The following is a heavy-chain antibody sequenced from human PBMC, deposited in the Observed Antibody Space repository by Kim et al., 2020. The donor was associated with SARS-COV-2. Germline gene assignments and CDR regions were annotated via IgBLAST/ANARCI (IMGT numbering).Heavy chain of an antibody. J-gene: IGHJ5*02. Sequence: GGSLRLSCAASGFTFSSYAMHWVRQAPGKGLEWVAVISYDGSNKYYADSVKGRFTISRDNSKNTLYLQMNSLRAEDTAVYYCARAGSGSYGSWFDPWGQG. CDR3: ARAGSGSYGSWFDP. D-gene: IGHD1-26*01. CDR1: GFTFSSYA. V-gene: IGHV3-30-3*01. CDR2: ISYDGSNK.